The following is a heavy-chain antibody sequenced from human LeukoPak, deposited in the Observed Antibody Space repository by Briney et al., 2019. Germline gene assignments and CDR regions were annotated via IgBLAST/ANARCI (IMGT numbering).Heavy chain of an antibody. CDR1: GYTFTSYG. J-gene: IGHJ4*02. CDR2: ISAYNGNT. V-gene: IGHV1-18*01. D-gene: IGHD4-17*01. Sequence: GASVKVSCKASGYTFTSYGISWVRQAPGQGLEWMGWISAYNGNTNYAQKLQGRVTMTTDTSTSTAYMELRSLRSDDTAVYYCARVRRDYGDSEYYFDYWGQGTLVTVSS. CDR3: ARVRRDYGDSEYYFDY.